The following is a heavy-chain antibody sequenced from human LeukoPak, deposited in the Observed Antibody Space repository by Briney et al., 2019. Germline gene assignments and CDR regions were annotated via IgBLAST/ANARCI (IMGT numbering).Heavy chain of an antibody. CDR2: INPNSGGT. V-gene: IGHV1-2*02. J-gene: IGHJ6*03. D-gene: IGHD6-19*01. Sequence: GASVKVSCKASEYTFTSYYMHWVRQAPGQGLEWVGWINPNSGGTNYAQKFQGRVTMTRDTSISTAYMELSRLRSDDTAVYYCARGYSSGWYSWVRDYYMDVWGKGTTVTVSS. CDR1: EYTFTSYY. CDR3: ARGYSSGWYSWVRDYYMDV.